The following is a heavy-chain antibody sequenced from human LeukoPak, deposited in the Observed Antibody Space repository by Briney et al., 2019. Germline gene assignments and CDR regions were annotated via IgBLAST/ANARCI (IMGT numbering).Heavy chain of an antibody. CDR3: AKSPDPSGSYYDY. V-gene: IGHV3-7*01. CDR2: IKQDGGEK. CDR1: GFTFSGYW. D-gene: IGHD1-26*01. J-gene: IGHJ4*02. Sequence: PGGSLRLSCAASGFTFSGYWMTWVRQAPGKGLEWVANIKQDGGEKNYVDSVKGRFTISRDNAKNSLYLQMNSLRVEDTAVYYCAKSPDPSGSYYDYWGQGTLVTVSS.